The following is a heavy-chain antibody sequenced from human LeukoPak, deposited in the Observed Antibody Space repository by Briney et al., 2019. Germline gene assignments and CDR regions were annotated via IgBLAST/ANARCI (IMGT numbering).Heavy chain of an antibody. D-gene: IGHD5-24*01. CDR3: ARHRTGLDVEMATSGDY. Sequence: GASVKVSCKASGYTFTSYGISWVRQAPGQGLEWMGWISAYNGNTNYAQKLQGRVTMTTDTSTSTAYMELRSLRSDDTAVYYCARHRTGLDVEMATSGDYWGQGTLVTVSS. CDR2: ISAYNGNT. J-gene: IGHJ4*02. V-gene: IGHV1-18*01. CDR1: GYTFTSYG.